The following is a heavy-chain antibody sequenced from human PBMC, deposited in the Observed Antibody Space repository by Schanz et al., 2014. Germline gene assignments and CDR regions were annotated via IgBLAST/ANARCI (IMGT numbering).Heavy chain of an antibody. V-gene: IGHV4-39*01. J-gene: IGHJ5*02. Sequence: QLQLQESGPGLVKASETLSLTCSVSGGSINSGGYRWGWIRQPPGKGLEWIGTMYSSGSTYYNPPLKSRVPIPAAPSGTQFPLKVFSVTAADTALYYCARLRGGGVIITTWGQGTLVTVSS. D-gene: IGHD3-10*01. CDR2: MYSSGST. CDR1: GGSINSGGYR. CDR3: ARLRGGGVIITT.